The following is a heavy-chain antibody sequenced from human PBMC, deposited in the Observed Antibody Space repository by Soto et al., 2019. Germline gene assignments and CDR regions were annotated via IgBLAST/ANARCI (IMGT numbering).Heavy chain of an antibody. J-gene: IGHJ5*02. Sequence: GASVKVSCKASGYISTSYGISWVLQAPGQGLEWMGWISAYNGNINYAQKLQGRVTMTTDTSTSTAYMELRSLRSDDTAVYYCAKDSTEIFTIPNWFDPWGQGTLVTVSS. V-gene: IGHV1-18*04. CDR1: GYISTSYG. CDR3: AKDSTEIFTIPNWFDP. D-gene: IGHD3-3*01. CDR2: ISAYNGNI.